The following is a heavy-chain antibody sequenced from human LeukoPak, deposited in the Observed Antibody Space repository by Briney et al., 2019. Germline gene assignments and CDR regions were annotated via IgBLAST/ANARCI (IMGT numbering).Heavy chain of an antibody. CDR2: IYSGGDT. D-gene: IGHD6-13*01. V-gene: IGHV3-53*01. J-gene: IGHJ3*02. Sequence: GGSLRLSCAASGFTVSSSHMTWVRQAVGKGLEWVSFIYSGGDTSYADSVTGRFTISRDNSKNTLYLQMHSLRAEDTAVYYCAKEESRSSWYGRLGAFDIWGQGTMVTVSS. CDR1: GFTVSSSH. CDR3: AKEESRSSWYGRLGAFDI.